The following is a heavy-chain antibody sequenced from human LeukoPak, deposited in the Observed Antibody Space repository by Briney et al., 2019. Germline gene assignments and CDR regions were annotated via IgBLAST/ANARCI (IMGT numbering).Heavy chain of an antibody. V-gene: IGHV3-23*01. CDR2: IGSDNKP. J-gene: IGHJ6*02. CDR3: ARDLHYYEAMDV. Sequence: GGSLRPSCEVSGFTSRAYAMTWGPQAPGKGLEWVSSIGSDNKPHYSESVKGRFAISRDNSKSMLFQQLNSLKAEDTALYYCARDLHYYEAMDVWGRGTTVTVPS. CDR1: GFTSRAYA.